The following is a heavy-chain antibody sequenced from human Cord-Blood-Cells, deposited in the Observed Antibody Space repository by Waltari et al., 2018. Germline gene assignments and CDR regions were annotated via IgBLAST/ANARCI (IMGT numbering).Heavy chain of an antibody. J-gene: IGHJ4*02. CDR2: IIPIFGTA. Sequence: QVQLVQSGAEVKKPGSSVKVSCKASGGTFSSYAISWVRQAPGQGLEWMGGIIPIFGTANYAQKFQGRVTITADESTSTADMELSSLRAEDTAVYYCARDQGGAYCGGDCYFAYWGQGTLVTVSS. CDR1: GGTFSSYA. V-gene: IGHV1-69*01. CDR3: ARDQGGAYCGGDCYFAY. D-gene: IGHD2-21*02.